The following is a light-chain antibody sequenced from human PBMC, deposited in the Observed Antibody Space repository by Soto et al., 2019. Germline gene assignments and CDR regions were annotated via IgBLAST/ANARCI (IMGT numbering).Light chain of an antibody. CDR3: QSYDSSLSGHVV. Sequence: QSVLTQPPSVSGAPGQRVTISCTGSSSNIGAGYDVHWYQQLPGTAPKLLIYGNSNRPSGVPDRFSGSKSGTSAFLAITGLQAEDEADYYCQSYDSSLSGHVVFGGGTKVTVL. CDR1: SSNIGAGYD. V-gene: IGLV1-40*01. CDR2: GNS. J-gene: IGLJ2*01.